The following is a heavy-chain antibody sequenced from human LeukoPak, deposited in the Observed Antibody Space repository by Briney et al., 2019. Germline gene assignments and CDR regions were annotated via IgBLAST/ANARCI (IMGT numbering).Heavy chain of an antibody. CDR2: ISAYNGNT. Sequence: ASVKVSCKASGYTFTSYGISWVRQAPGQGLEWMGWISAYNGNTNYAQNLQDRVTMTTDTSTSTAYMELRSLRSDDTAVYYCARDGQWLVRDAFDIWGQGTMVTVSS. V-gene: IGHV1-18*01. D-gene: IGHD6-19*01. CDR1: GYTFTSYG. J-gene: IGHJ3*02. CDR3: ARDGQWLVRDAFDI.